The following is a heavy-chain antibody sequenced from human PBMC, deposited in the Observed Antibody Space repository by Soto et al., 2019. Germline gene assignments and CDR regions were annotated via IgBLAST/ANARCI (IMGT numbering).Heavy chain of an antibody. CDR1: GYSFTGYY. D-gene: IGHD4-4*01. Sequence: QVQLVQSGAEVRKPGASVKVSCRASGYSFTGYYMHWVRQAPGQGLEWMGWVNTNSGDTTSAQKFQGRVTMTRDTCIRTAYIELNRLRSDDTAVYYCAKADDYNNYRTKISWGQGTLVTVSS. CDR3: AKADDYNNYRTKIS. V-gene: IGHV1-2*02. J-gene: IGHJ5*01. CDR2: VNTNSGDT.